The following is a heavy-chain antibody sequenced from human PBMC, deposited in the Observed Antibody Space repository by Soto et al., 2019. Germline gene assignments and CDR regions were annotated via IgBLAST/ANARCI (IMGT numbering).Heavy chain of an antibody. Sequence: QVQLVESGGGLVKPGGSLRLSCAASGFTFSDYYMNWIRQAPGKGLEWVSYISSSGTTIYYADSVKGRFTIARDNAKNSLFLQMNSLRAEDTALYYCARGHSIFYGMEVWGQGTTVTVSS. J-gene: IGHJ6*02. D-gene: IGHD2-21*01. CDR2: ISSSGTTI. V-gene: IGHV3-11*01. CDR3: ARGHSIFYGMEV. CDR1: GFTFSDYY.